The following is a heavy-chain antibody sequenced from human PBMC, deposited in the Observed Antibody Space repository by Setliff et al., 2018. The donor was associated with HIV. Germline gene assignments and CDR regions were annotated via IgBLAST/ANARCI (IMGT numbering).Heavy chain of an antibody. Sequence: PSETLSLTCDVSDDSFSNYDWTWIRQPPGKALQWIGYISSSGTINYNPSLRSRVTISIETSNTRFFLWLRSVTAADTATYFCARLGRAIDDGGSSLRLDFWGQGMLVTVSS. CDR2: ISSSGTI. CDR1: DDSFSNYD. J-gene: IGHJ4*02. V-gene: IGHV4-4*09. D-gene: IGHD2-15*01. CDR3: ARLGRAIDDGGSSLRLDF.